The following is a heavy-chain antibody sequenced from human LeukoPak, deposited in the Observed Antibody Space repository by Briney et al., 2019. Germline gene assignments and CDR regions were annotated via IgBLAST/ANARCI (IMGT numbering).Heavy chain of an antibody. CDR3: ARGAQNQLYYFDY. D-gene: IGHD1-1*01. Sequence: PGGSLRLSCAASGFTFSGNYMSWVRQAPGKGLEWVSVIYSGGDIAYADSVKGRFTISSDTSQNKLYLHMNSLRAEDTAVYYCARGAQNQLYYFDYWGQGTLVTVSS. CDR2: IYSGGDI. J-gene: IGHJ4*02. CDR1: GFTFSGNY. V-gene: IGHV3-66*01.